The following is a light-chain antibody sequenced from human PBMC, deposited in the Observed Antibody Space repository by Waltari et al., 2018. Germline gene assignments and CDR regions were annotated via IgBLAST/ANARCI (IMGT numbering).Light chain of an antibody. CDR3: QQYNSYSNT. CDR2: KTS. CDR1: QSINTW. J-gene: IGKJ2*01. Sequence: DIQMTQFPSTLSASVGDRVTITCRASQSINTWLASYQQKPGQAPNLLIYKTSTLESGVPSRFTGSGSVTEFTLTIDSLQPDDFATYYCQQYNSYSNTFGQGTKVEIK. V-gene: IGKV1-5*03.